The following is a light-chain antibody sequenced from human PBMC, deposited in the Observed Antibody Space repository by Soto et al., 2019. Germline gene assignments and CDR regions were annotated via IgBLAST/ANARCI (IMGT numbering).Light chain of an antibody. Sequence: EIVMTQSPATLSVSPGERATLSCRASQSINGNLAWYQRKPGQAPRLLMYATSVRATGIPARFSGSGSGTEYTLTISSLQSEDFAVFYCQQYNNWPFAFGPGTKVDIK. V-gene: IGKV3-15*01. CDR3: QQYNNWPFA. CDR1: QSINGN. CDR2: ATS. J-gene: IGKJ3*01.